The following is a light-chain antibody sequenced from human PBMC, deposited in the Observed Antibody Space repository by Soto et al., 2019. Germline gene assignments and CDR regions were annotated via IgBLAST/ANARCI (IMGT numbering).Light chain of an antibody. CDR3: QQRSSWLIT. J-gene: IGKJ5*01. CDR2: DAS. CDR1: QGISSY. Sequence: EIVLTQSPATLSLSPGERATLSCRAGQGISSYLAWYQQKPGQAPRLLIYDASNNATGIPVRFSGSGSWTDFPLTISSLKPEDFAVYYCQQRSSWLITFGQGTRLEIK. V-gene: IGKV3-11*01.